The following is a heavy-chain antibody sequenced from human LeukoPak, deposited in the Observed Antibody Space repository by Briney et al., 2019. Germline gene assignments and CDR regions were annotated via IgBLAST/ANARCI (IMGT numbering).Heavy chain of an antibody. CDR1: GFTFSSYS. CDR3: ARDKPLLWFGELRDYYYGMDV. V-gene: IGHV3-48*04. CDR2: ISSSSSTI. D-gene: IGHD3-10*01. Sequence: PGGSLRLSCAASGFTFSSYSMNWVRQAPGKGLEWVSYISSSSSTIYYVDSVKGRFTISRDNAKNSLYLQMNSLGAEDTAVYYCARDKPLLWFGELRDYYYGMDVWGQGTTVTVSS. J-gene: IGHJ6*02.